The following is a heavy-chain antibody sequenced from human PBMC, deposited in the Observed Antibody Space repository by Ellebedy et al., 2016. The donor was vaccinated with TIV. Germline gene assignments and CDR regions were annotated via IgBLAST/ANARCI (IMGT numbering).Heavy chain of an antibody. V-gene: IGHV3-48*01. CDR2: TSSSSSTI. CDR1: GFTFSRYS. J-gene: IGHJ4*02. Sequence: GGSLRLSXAASGFTFSRYSMNWVRQAPGKGLEWVSYTSSSSSTIYYADSVKGRFTISRDKAKNSLYLQMNSLRAEDTAVYYCARTTMLRGVIISPIILFDYWGQGTLVTVSS. D-gene: IGHD3-10*01. CDR3: ARTTMLRGVIISPIILFDY.